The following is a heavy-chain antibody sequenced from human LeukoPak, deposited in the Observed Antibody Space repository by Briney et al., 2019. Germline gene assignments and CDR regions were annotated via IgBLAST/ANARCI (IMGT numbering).Heavy chain of an antibody. CDR2: IKEDGSEK. J-gene: IGHJ1*01. V-gene: IGHV3-7*01. CDR1: GFTLSSHL. D-gene: IGHD3-22*01. CDR3: ATYSSLNRREFQY. Sequence: GGSLRLSCVASGFTLSSHLMGWVRQAPGKGPEWVANIKEDGSEKYYVDSVKGRFTISRDNAKNSLYLQMNSLRAEDTAVYYCATYSSLNRREFQYWGQGTLLTVSS.